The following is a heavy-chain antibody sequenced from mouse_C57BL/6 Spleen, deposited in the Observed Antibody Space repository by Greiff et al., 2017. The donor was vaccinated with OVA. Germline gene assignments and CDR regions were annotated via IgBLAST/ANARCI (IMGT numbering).Heavy chain of an antibody. CDR2: INPNNGGT. D-gene: IGHD2-3*01. CDR1: GYTFTDYN. V-gene: IGHV1-18*01. CDR3: ARSDDGYCGFAY. J-gene: IGHJ3*01. Sequence: EVQLQQSGPELVKPGASVKIPCKASGYTFTDYNMDWVKQSHGKSLEWIGDINPNNGGTIYNQKFKGKATLTVDKSSSTAFLELTSLTSEDTAVYSCARSDDGYCGFAYWGQGTLVTVSA.